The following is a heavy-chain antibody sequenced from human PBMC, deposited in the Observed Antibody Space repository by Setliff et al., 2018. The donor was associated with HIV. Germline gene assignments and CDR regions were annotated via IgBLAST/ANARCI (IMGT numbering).Heavy chain of an antibody. CDR2: IYYSGSA. J-gene: IGHJ6*03. CDR3: VRHSRKPQYYYYYMDV. V-gene: IGHV4-39*01. Sequence: SETLSLTCTVSGASISRSGHYWGWVRQTPGKGLQWTGHIYYSGSAYYNPSLRSRVTISVDTSNNQFSLQVYSVTAADTAIYYCVRHSRKPQYYYYYMDVWGKGTTVTVSS. CDR1: GASISRSGHY.